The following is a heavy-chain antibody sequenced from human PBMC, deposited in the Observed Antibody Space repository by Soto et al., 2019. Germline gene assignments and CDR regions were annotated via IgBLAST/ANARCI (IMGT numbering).Heavy chain of an antibody. CDR3: ARHSGLNGDSRYHGMDV. CDR2: IDPSDSYT. Sequence: PGESLKISCKGSGYSFTSYWISWVRQMPGKGLGWMGRIDPSDSYTNYSPSFQGHVTISADKSISTAYLQWSSLKASDTAMYYCARHSGLNGDSRYHGMDVWGQGTTVTVSS. J-gene: IGHJ6*02. CDR1: GYSFTSYW. V-gene: IGHV5-10-1*01. D-gene: IGHD4-17*01.